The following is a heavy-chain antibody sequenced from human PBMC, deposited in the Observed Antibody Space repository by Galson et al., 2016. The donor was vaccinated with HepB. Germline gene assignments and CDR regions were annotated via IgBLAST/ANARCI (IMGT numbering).Heavy chain of an antibody. CDR1: GDSVSRDS. J-gene: IGHJ4*02. D-gene: IGHD3-10*01. V-gene: IGHV4-4*07. CDR2: IYSGGSA. Sequence: SETLSLTCTVSGDSVSRDSWSWIRQPAGKGMEWLGRIYSGGSATYNPSLKSRVTMSIDTSKNHFSLQLTSVTAADTALYYCARDQGSGNYYRGASWGQGILVSVTS. CDR3: ARDQGSGNYYRGAS.